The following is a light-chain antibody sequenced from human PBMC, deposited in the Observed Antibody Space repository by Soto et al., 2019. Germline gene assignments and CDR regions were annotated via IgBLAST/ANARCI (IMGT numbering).Light chain of an antibody. Sequence: IVLTQSPGTLSLSPGERATLSCRASQSVSSGSLAWYQQKPGQAPRLLIYAASSRATGIPDRFSGSGSGTDFTLTISRVEPEDFAVYYCQQYGRSPSTFGQGTRLDIK. CDR3: QQYGRSPST. CDR1: QSVSSGS. CDR2: AAS. V-gene: IGKV3-20*01. J-gene: IGKJ5*01.